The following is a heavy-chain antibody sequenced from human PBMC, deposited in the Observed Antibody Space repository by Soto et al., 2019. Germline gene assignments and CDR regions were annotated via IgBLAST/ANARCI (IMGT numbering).Heavy chain of an antibody. CDR2: IYYSGST. D-gene: IGHD1-7*01. CDR3: ARDRKGYNWNYISAFDI. V-gene: IGHV4-59*01. CDR1: GCSISSYY. J-gene: IGHJ3*02. Sequence: SETLSLTCTVSGCSISSYYWSWIRQPPGKGLEWIGYIYYSGSTNYNPSLKSRVSISVDTSKNQFSLKLSSVTAADTAVYYCARDRKGYNWNYISAFDIWGQGTMVT.